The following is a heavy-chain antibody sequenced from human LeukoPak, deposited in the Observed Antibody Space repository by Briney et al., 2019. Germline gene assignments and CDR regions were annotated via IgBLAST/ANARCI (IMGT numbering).Heavy chain of an antibody. V-gene: IGHV3-21*01. Sequence: PGGSLRLSCAASGFTFGSYSMNWVRQAPGKGLEWVSSISSSSSYIYYADSVKGRFTISRDNAKNSLYLQMNSLRAEDTAVYYCAREGIAAAGEFDYWGQGTLVTVSS. CDR3: AREGIAAAGEFDY. CDR1: GFTFGSYS. J-gene: IGHJ4*02. D-gene: IGHD6-13*01. CDR2: ISSSSSYI.